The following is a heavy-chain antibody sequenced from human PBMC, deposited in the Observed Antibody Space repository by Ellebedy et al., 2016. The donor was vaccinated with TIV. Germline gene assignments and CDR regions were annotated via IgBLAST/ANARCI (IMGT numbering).Heavy chain of an antibody. CDR3: ARAAPGRDY. J-gene: IGHJ4*02. Sequence: PGGSLRLSCAASGFTFSDYYMSWIRQAPGKGLEWVSYISSGGSTMKYADSAKGRFTISRDNADNSLYLQMNSLRADDTAVYYCARAAPGRDYWGQGTLVTVSS. V-gene: IGHV3-11*04. CDR2: ISSGGSTM. D-gene: IGHD6-13*01. CDR1: GFTFSDYY.